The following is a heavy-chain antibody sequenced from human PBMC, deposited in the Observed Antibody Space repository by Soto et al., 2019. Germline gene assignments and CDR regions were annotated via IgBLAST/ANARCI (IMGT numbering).Heavy chain of an antibody. CDR3: ARMAAGYGEFGYYYYGMDV. CDR1: GASISSHY. D-gene: IGHD1-1*01. J-gene: IGHJ6*02. V-gene: IGHV4-59*11. Sequence: SVTLSVNWTVFGASISSHYWSWFWPPPGKGLEWIGYIYYSGSTNYNPSLKSRVTISVDTSKNQFSLKLSSVTAADTAVYYCARMAAGYGEFGYYYYGMDVWGQGTTVT. CDR2: IYYSGST.